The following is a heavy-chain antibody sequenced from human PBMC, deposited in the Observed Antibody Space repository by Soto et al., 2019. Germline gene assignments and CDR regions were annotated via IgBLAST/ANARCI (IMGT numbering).Heavy chain of an antibody. CDR3: AREIPAYCGGDCWHAFDI. J-gene: IGHJ3*02. V-gene: IGHV1-69*01. CDR1: GGTFSSYA. Sequence: QVQLVQSGAEVKKPGSSVKVSCTASGGTFSSYAISWVRQAPGQGLEWMGGIIPIFGTANYAQKFQGRVTITADESTSTAYMELSSLRSEDTAVYYCAREIPAYCGGDCWHAFDIWGQGTMVTVSS. CDR2: IIPIFGTA. D-gene: IGHD2-21*02.